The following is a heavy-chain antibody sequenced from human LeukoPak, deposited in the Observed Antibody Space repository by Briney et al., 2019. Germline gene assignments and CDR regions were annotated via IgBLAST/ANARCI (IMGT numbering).Heavy chain of an antibody. V-gene: IGHV3-30*02. CDR3: AKVLAATSFGTKSVFDH. CDR2: IWYDGNYK. D-gene: IGHD2-8*01. Sequence: PGGSLRLSXAASGFTFSNYGMHWVRQAPGKGLEWVAFIWYDGNYKYYAGSVKGRFTISRDNSKNTVYLQMNSLRTEDTGVYYCAKVLAATSFGTKSVFDHWGQGTLVTVSS. J-gene: IGHJ4*02. CDR1: GFTFSNYG.